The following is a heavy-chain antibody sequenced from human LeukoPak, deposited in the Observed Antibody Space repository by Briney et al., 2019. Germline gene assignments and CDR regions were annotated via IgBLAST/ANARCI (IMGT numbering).Heavy chain of an antibody. J-gene: IGHJ4*02. CDR2: IKQHGTEK. CDR3: ASDGGPFDH. D-gene: IGHD3-16*01. CDR1: GIMFSGYW. Sequence: GGSLRLSCTASGIMFSGYWMSWVRQAPGKGLEWVANIKQHGTEKYYVDSVKGRFTISRDDAKKSVYLQMNSIRAEDTAVYYCASDGGPFDHWGQGILVTVAS. V-gene: IGHV3-7*01.